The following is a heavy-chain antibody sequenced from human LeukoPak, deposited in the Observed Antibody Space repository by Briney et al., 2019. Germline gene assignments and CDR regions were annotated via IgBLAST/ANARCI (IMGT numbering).Heavy chain of an antibody. CDR3: LYHSARELAAALFDY. V-gene: IGHV3-23*01. D-gene: IGHD6-13*01. CDR2: ICGSVGTT. J-gene: IGHJ4*02. CDR1: GITLSNYA. Sequence: GGSLRLSCAHSGITLSNYAMRRVRQAPATGLEWASGICGSVGTTDYAHSVKRRFTIYRNNSKTTQHLHMNRLRAEDTALYYFLYHSARELAAALFDYWGQGNLVTVSS.